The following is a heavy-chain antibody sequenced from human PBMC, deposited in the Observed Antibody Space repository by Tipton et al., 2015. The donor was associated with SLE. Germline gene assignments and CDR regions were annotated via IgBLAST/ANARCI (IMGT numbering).Heavy chain of an antibody. Sequence: QVQLVQSGGGLVKPGGSLRLSCVASGFIFSNYAMDWVRQAPGKGLESVAGISDDGGHTNYADSVNGRFTISRDNSKNSLFLQMNSLRAEDTALYYCAKDASIVGATGGYFDSWGLGTLVTVSS. CDR3: AKDASIVGATGGYFDS. J-gene: IGHJ4*02. D-gene: IGHD1-26*01. V-gene: IGHV3-64*04. CDR1: GFIFSNYA. CDR2: ISDDGGHT.